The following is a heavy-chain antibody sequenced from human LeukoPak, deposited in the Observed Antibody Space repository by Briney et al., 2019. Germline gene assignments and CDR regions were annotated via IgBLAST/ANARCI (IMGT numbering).Heavy chain of an antibody. Sequence: SETLSLTCTVSGGSISSGDYYWSWIRQPPGKGLEWIGYIYYSGSTYYNPSLKSRVTISVDTSKNQFSLKLSSVTAADTAVYYCASQDGYSNYVDYWGQGTLVTVSS. CDR2: IYYSGST. D-gene: IGHD5-24*01. V-gene: IGHV4-30-4*08. J-gene: IGHJ4*02. CDR3: ASQDGYSNYVDY. CDR1: GGSISSGDYY.